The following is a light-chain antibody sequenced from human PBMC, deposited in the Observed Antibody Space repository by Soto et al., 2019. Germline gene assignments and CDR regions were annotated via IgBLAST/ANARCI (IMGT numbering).Light chain of an antibody. V-gene: IGLV1-40*01. CDR2: GNN. J-gene: IGLJ2*01. CDR3: QSYGSSQSAVV. CDR1: SSNIGAGYD. Sequence: QAVVTQPPSVSGAPGQRVTISCTGSSSNIGAGYDVHWYRQLPGTAPKLLIYGNNNRPSGVPDRFSGSKSGTSASLAISGLQAEDEADYYCQSYGSSQSAVVFGGGTKLTVL.